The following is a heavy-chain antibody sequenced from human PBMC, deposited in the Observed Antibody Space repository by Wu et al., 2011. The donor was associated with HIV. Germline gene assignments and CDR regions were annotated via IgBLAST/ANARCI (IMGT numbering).Heavy chain of an antibody. CDR1: GDAFSTYG. CDR3: ARGGGELYYYYYYMDV. V-gene: IGHV1-69*14. CDR2: IIPIFDTA. D-gene: IGHD1-1*01. Sequence: QVQLVQSGAEVKKPGSSVKVSCKASGDAFSTYGISWVRQAPGQGLEWMGGIIPIFDTASYAQKFQGRVTITADKSTSTAYMEVSSLRSEDTAVYYCARGGGELYYYYYYMDVWGKGTTVTGLL. J-gene: IGHJ6*03.